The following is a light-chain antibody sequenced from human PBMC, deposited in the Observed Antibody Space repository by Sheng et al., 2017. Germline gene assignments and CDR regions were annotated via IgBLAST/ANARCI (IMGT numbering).Light chain of an antibody. J-gene: IGLJ1*01. CDR2: QDS. CDR1: KLGDKY. V-gene: IGLV3-1*01. CDR3: QTWDTPEYV. Sequence: SYELTQPPSVSVSPGQTASITCSGDKLGDKYACWYQQKPGQSPVLVIYQDSKRPSGIPERFSGSNSGNTATLTISGTQTMDEADYYCQTWDTPEYVFGTGTKVTVL.